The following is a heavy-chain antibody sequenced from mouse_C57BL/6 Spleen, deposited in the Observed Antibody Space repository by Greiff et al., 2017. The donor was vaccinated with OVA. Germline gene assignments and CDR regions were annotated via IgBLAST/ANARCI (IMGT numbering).Heavy chain of an antibody. CDR3: VRRHTTGAWFAY. J-gene: IGHJ3*01. D-gene: IGHD1-1*01. CDR2: IRSKSNNYAT. Sequence: EVKLVESGGGLVQPKGSLKLSCAASGFSFNTYAMNWVRQAPGKGLEWVARIRSKSNNYATYYADSVKDRFTISSDDSESMLYLQMNNLKTEDTAMYYCVRRHTTGAWFAYWGQGTLVTVSA. V-gene: IGHV10-1*01. CDR1: GFSFNTYA.